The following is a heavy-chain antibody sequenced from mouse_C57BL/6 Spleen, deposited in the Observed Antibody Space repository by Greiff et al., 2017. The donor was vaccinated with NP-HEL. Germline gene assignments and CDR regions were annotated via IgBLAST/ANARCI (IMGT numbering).Heavy chain of an antibody. CDR3: ARKDYYGSSFYAMDY. J-gene: IGHJ4*01. D-gene: IGHD1-1*01. CDR2: IYPGDGDT. Sequence: VQLQQSGPELVKPGASVKISCKASGYAFSSSWMNWVKQRPGKGLEWIGRIYPGDGDTNYNGKFKGKATLTADKSSSTAYMQLSSLTSEDSAVYFGARKDYYGSSFYAMDYWGQGTSVTVSS. V-gene: IGHV1-82*01. CDR1: GYAFSSSW.